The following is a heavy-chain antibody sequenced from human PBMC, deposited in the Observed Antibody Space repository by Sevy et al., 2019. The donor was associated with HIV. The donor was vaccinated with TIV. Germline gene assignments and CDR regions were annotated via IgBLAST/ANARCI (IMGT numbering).Heavy chain of an antibody. V-gene: IGHV1-2*06. CDR1: GYIFSDYN. CDR2: IDPKSGDT. CDR3: ARERITAHNTLLSFDI. D-gene: IGHD6-13*01. Sequence: ASVKVSCKSTGYIFSDYNMHWVRQAPGQGLEWMALIDPKSGDTIYAHRFRGRVSMTRDTSMSTAYMELSGLTSDDTALYYGARERITAHNTLLSFDIWGQGTMVTVSS. J-gene: IGHJ3*02.